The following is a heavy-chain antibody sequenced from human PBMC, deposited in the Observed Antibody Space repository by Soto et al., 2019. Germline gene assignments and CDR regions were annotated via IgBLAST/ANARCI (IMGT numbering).Heavy chain of an antibody. CDR3: ASYYYDSSGYYYRHYYYYGMDV. V-gene: IGHV1-69*01. J-gene: IGHJ6*02. Sequence: QVQLVQSGAEVKKPGSSVKVSCKASGGTFSSYAISWVRQAPGQGLEWMGGIIPIFGTANYAQKFQGRVTINADESTSTAYMELSSLRSEDTAVYYCASYYYDSSGYYYRHYYYYGMDVWGQGTTVTVSS. D-gene: IGHD3-22*01. CDR2: IIPIFGTA. CDR1: GGTFSSYA.